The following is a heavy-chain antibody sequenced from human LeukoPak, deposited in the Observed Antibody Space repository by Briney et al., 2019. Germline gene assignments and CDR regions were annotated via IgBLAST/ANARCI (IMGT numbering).Heavy chain of an antibody. J-gene: IGHJ4*02. Sequence: GGSLRLSCAASGFTFSSYAMHWVRQAPGKGLEWVAFIRYDGSNKYYADSVKGRFTISKDNSKNTLFLQMNSLKIEDTAIYYCTTLTMMIGAHLDYWGQGSLVTVSS. D-gene: IGHD3-22*01. CDR1: GFTFSSYA. CDR2: IRYDGSNK. V-gene: IGHV3-30*02. CDR3: TTLTMMIGAHLDY.